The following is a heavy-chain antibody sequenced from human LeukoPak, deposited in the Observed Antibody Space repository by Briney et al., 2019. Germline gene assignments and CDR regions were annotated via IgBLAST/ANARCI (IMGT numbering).Heavy chain of an antibody. J-gene: IGHJ4*02. CDR1: GFTFNSYG. D-gene: IGHD3-16*01. V-gene: IGHV3-30*04. CDR2: ISYDGNKT. CDR3: ARDLSPPGGGGWSLAL. Sequence: GGSLRLSCESSGFTFNSYGMHWVRQAPGQGLEWVSVISYDGNKTYYGDSVQGRFSISRDNSKNTLYLQMNSLRPEDTGVYYCARDLSPPGGGGWSLALWGQGTLVTVSS.